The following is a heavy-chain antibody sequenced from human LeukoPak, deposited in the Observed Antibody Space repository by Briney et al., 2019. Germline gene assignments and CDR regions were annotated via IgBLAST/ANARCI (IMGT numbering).Heavy chain of an antibody. D-gene: IGHD5-18*01. CDR2: ISSSSSCI. J-gene: IGHJ4*02. V-gene: IGHV3-21*01. CDR3: ARSLGYSYGYVFDY. CDR1: GFTFSSYS. Sequence: PGGSLRLSCAASGFTFSSYSMNWVRQAPGKGLEWVSSISSSSSCIYYADSVKGRFTISRDNAKNSLYLQMNSLRAEDTAVYYCARSLGYSYGYVFDYWGQGTLVTVSS.